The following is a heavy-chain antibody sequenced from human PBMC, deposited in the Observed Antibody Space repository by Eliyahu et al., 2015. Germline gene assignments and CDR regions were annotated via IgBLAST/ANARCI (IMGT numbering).Heavy chain of an antibody. CDR2: VYYNGNT. Sequence: QLQLQESGPGLVKPSEXLSLXSXVSGAXITSNGYYWGWIRQPPGKGLEWIGSVYYNGNTYYXASLKSRVIISRDTSKNQFSLNLISVTAADTAVYYCAKFQTGTCYSDWGQGTLVTVSS. J-gene: IGHJ4*02. V-gene: IGHV4-39*07. CDR3: AKFQTGTCYSD. D-gene: IGHD2-15*01. CDR1: GAXITSNGYY.